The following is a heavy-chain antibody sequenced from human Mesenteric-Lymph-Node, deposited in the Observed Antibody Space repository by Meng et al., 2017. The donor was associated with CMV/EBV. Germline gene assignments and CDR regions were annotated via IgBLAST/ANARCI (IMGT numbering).Heavy chain of an antibody. J-gene: IGHJ4*02. D-gene: IGHD2-2*01. Sequence: YSFTGYYIHWVRRAPEQGLEWVGRINPSSGGTNFEQKFQGRVTMARDTSISTAYMELSRLRSDDTAVYYCAREDCSTTNCYYYFDYWGQGTLVTVSS. CDR3: AREDCSTTNCYYYFDY. CDR2: INPSSGGT. CDR1: YSFTGYY. V-gene: IGHV1-2*06.